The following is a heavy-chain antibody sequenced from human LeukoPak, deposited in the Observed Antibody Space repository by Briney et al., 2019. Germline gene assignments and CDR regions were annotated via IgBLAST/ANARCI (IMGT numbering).Heavy chain of an antibody. D-gene: IGHD6-13*01. J-gene: IGHJ4*02. CDR1: GYTFTSYD. V-gene: IGHV1-8*01. CDR2: MNPTSGDT. CDR3: ARGQGSSAEGY. Sequence: ASVKVSCKASGYTFTSYDINWVRQATGQGLERMGWMNPTSGDTGYARKFQGRVTMTRSTSISTAYMELNSLTSEDTAVYYCARGQGSSAEGYWGQGTLVTVSS.